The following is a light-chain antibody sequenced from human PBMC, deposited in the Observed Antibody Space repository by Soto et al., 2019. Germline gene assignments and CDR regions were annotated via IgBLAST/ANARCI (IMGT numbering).Light chain of an antibody. CDR3: QQYGSSPLT. Sequence: EIVLTQSPSTLSFSPGGSATLSCRASETVAPNHLTWYQQKSGQAPRLLIYAASGRATDIPDRVTGSGSGTDFTLTISRLEHEDSAVYYCQQYGSSPLTFGQGTRVEI. V-gene: IGKV3-20*01. CDR2: AAS. J-gene: IGKJ1*01. CDR1: ETVAPNH.